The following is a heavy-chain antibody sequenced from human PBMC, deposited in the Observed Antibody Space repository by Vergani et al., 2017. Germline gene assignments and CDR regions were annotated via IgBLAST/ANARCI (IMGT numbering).Heavy chain of an antibody. D-gene: IGHD6-19*01. V-gene: IGHV3-30*18. Sequence: VQLLESGGGVVKPGRSLRLSCAASGFTFSSYGMNWVRQAPGKGLEWVEIISYDGSNKYYTDSVKGRFTIASDNSKNTLYLQMKGLRAEDTAVYNCAKEGGSGWYSVDYWGQGTLVTVSS. CDR3: AKEGGSGWYSVDY. J-gene: IGHJ4*02. CDR2: ISYDGSNK. CDR1: GFTFSSYG.